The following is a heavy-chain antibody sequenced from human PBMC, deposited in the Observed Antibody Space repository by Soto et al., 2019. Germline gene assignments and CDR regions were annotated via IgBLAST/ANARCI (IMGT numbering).Heavy chain of an antibody. D-gene: IGHD6-13*01. Sequence: PGGSLRLSCAASGFTFSSYGMHWVRQAPGKGLEWVAVIWYDGSNKYYADSVKGRFTISRDNSKNSLYLQMNSLRVEDTAVYYCAYSSTPFDYWGQGTLVTVSS. CDR2: IWYDGSNK. J-gene: IGHJ4*02. CDR1: GFTFSSYG. CDR3: AYSSTPFDY. V-gene: IGHV3-33*08.